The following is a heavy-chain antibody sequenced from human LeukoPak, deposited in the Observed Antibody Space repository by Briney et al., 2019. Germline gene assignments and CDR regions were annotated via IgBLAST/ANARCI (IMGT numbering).Heavy chain of an antibody. J-gene: IGHJ4*02. Sequence: GGSLRLSCAASGFTFSDYYMSWIRQAPGKGLEWVSYISSSGSTIYYADSVKGRFTISRDNAKNSLYLQMNSLRAEDTAVYYCARYVLLWFGESEGFDYWGQGTLVTVSS. V-gene: IGHV3-11*04. CDR1: GFTFSDYY. D-gene: IGHD3-10*01. CDR2: ISSSGSTI. CDR3: ARYVLLWFGESEGFDY.